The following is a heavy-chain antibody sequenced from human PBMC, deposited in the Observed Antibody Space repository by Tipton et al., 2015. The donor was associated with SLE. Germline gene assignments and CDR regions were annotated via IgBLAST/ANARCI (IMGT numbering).Heavy chain of an antibody. CDR1: GGSFSSDTYL. V-gene: IGHV4-39*07. D-gene: IGHD3-22*01. Sequence: TLSLTCTVSGGSFSSDTYLWGWIRQPPGKGLEWIGDIYYTGSTYYNPSLKSRVTISVDTSKNQFSLKLSSVTAADTAVYYCARDSSGGYNWFDPWGQGTLVTVSS. J-gene: IGHJ5*02. CDR3: ARDSSGGYNWFDP. CDR2: IYYTGST.